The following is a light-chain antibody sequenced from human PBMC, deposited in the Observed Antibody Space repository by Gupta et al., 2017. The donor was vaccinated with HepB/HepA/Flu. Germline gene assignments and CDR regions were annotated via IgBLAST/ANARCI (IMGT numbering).Light chain of an antibody. CDR3: QHRSNWWA. J-gene: IGKJ1*01. Sequence: EIVLTQPPATLSLFPGERATLPCRASQSVSSQLGWYQQKPGQAPRLLIYDAFNRATGIPARFSGSESGTDFTLTISSLEPEDFAVYYCQHRSNWWAFGQGTKVEIK. CDR2: DAF. CDR1: QSVSSQ. V-gene: IGKV3-11*01.